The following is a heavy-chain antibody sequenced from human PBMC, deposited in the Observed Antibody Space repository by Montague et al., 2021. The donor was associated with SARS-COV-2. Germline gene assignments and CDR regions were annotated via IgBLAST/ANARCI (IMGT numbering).Heavy chain of an antibody. Sequence: SLSLSCAASGFTFSNSPMSWVRQAPGKGLDWVSVIHSAGRGTYYADSVQGQFAISRDNLKNTVYLQMNSLRDVDTALYYCAKVGDILTGYSLINLDAWGQGTLVVVSS. CDR2: IHSAGRGT. D-gene: IGHD3-9*01. J-gene: IGHJ5*02. CDR1: GFTFSNSP. CDR3: AKVGDILTGYSLINLDA. V-gene: IGHV3-23*03.